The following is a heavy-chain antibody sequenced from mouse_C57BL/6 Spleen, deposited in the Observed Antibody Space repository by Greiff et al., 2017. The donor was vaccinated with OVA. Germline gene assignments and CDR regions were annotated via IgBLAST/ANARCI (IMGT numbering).Heavy chain of an antibody. CDR3: ARDYLPWYFDV. Sequence: EVQLQESGPGLVKPSQSLSLTCSVTGYSITSGYYWNWIRQFPGNKLEWMGYISYDGSNNYNPSLKNRISITRDPSKNQFFLKLNSVTTEDTATYYCARDYLPWYFDVWGTGTTVTVSS. CDR2: ISYDGSN. CDR1: GYSITSGYY. D-gene: IGHD1-1*01. J-gene: IGHJ1*03. V-gene: IGHV3-6*01.